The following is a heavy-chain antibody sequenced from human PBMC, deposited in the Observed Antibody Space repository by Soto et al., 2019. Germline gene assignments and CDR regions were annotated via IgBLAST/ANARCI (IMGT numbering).Heavy chain of an antibody. CDR3: TRRTNGYFGY. CDR2: ILSDYNT. Sequence: EVQLLESGGGLVQPGGSLTLSCATSRFTFRDYTMSWVRQAPGKVLECISVILSDYNTYYAGSVRGRFTSSRDNSKNTRVLEMNSLRAEDTAVYYCTRRTNGYFGYWGQGALVTVSS. CDR1: RFTFRDYT. J-gene: IGHJ4*02. D-gene: IGHD2-8*01. V-gene: IGHV3-23*03.